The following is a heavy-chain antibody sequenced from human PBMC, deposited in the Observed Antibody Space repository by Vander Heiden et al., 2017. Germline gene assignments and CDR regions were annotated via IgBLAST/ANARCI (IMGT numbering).Heavy chain of an antibody. Sequence: EVQLVESGGGLVQPGRSLRLSCAASGFTFDDYAMHWVRQAPGKGLEWVSGISWNSGSIGYADSVKGRFTISRDNAKNSLYLQMNSLRAEDTALYYCAKGSDLSSSGWIDYWGQGTLVTVSS. CDR1: GFTFDDYA. CDR3: AKGSDLSSSGWIDY. V-gene: IGHV3-9*01. D-gene: IGHD6-19*01. J-gene: IGHJ4*02. CDR2: ISWNSGSI.